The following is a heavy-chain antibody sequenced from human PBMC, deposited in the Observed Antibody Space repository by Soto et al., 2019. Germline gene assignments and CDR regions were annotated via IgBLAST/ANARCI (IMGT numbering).Heavy chain of an antibody. Sequence: QVHLVESGGGAVQPGRSLRVSCEASGFIFSSYGMHWVRQAPGKGLEWVAFINYDGSNKFYGDSVKGRFTISRDNSKNKLELKMNSLRGEEKAVYYCARSKQKVMHCAVDVWGQGATVTVTS. CDR1: GFIFSSYG. J-gene: IGHJ6*02. D-gene: IGHD2-21*01. CDR2: INYDGSNK. CDR3: ARSKQKVMHCAVDV. V-gene: IGHV3-33*01.